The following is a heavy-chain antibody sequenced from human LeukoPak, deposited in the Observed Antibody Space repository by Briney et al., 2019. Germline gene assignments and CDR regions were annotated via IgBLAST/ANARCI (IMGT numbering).Heavy chain of an antibody. Sequence: GASVKVSCTASGYTFTSYGISWVRQAPGQGLEWMGWISAYNGNTNYAQKLQGRDTMTTDTSTSTAYMELRSLRSDDTAVYYCASTRPSFTVTSWGWFDPWGQGTLFTVSS. J-gene: IGHJ5*02. CDR3: ASTRPSFTVTSWGWFDP. D-gene: IGHD4-17*01. CDR2: ISAYNGNT. V-gene: IGHV1-18*01. CDR1: GYTFTSYG.